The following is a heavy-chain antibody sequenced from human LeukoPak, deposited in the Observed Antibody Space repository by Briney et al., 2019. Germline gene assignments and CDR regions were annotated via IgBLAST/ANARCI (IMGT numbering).Heavy chain of an antibody. Sequence: GGSLRLSCAASESTFSSHWMSWVRQAPGKGLEWVANIKEDGSEKYYVDSVKGRFTISRDNAKNSLYLQMNSLRAEDTAVYYCCRRWLNYYYYGMDVWGQGTTVTVSS. V-gene: IGHV3-7*01. CDR2: IKEDGSEK. CDR3: CRRWLNYYYYGMDV. J-gene: IGHJ6*02. CDR1: ESTFSSHW. D-gene: IGHD5-18*01.